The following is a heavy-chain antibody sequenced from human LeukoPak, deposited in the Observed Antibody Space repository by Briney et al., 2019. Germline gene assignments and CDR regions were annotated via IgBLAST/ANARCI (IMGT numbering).Heavy chain of an antibody. CDR2: IYYSGST. CDR1: GGSISSGGYY. CDR3: AREVVYCSSTSCYGYWFDP. Sequence: SQTLSLTCTVSGGSISSGGYYWSWIRQHPGKGLEWIGYIYYSGSTYYNPSLESRVTISVDTSKNQFSLKLSSVTAADTAVYYCAREVVYCSSTSCYGYWFDPWGQGTLVTVSS. V-gene: IGHV4-31*03. J-gene: IGHJ5*02. D-gene: IGHD2-2*01.